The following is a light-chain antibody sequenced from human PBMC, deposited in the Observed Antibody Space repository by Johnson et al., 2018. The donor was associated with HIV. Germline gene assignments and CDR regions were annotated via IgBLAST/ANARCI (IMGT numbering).Light chain of an antibody. CDR2: ENK. J-gene: IGLJ1*01. CDR1: SSNIGNNY. Sequence: QSVLTQPPSVSAATGQKVTISCSGSSSNIGNNYVSWYQQLPGTAPKLLIYENKKRPSGIPDRLSGSKSGTSATLGITGLQTGDEADYYCGTWDNSLSGCYGFGSGTKVTVL. V-gene: IGLV1-51*01. CDR3: GTWDNSLSGCYG.